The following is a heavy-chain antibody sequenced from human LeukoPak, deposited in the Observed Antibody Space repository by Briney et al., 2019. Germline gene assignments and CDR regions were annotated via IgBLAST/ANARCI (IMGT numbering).Heavy chain of an antibody. Sequence: SETLSLTCAVYGGSLSGYSWSWIRQPPGKGLEWIGEINHSGSSNYNPSLKGRINISVDTSKSQFSLNLISVTAADTAVYYCARGLYSGSPRDAFDIWGQGTMVTVS. D-gene: IGHD5-12*01. V-gene: IGHV4-34*01. CDR2: INHSGSS. CDR3: ARGLYSGSPRDAFDI. J-gene: IGHJ3*02. CDR1: GGSLSGYS.